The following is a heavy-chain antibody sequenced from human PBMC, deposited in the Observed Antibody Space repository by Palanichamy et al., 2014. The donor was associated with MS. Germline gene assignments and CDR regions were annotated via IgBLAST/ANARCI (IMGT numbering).Heavy chain of an antibody. D-gene: IGHD4-17*01. CDR1: GFTVSSNY. V-gene: IGHV3-53*02. CDR3: ARDLRDTVTKYYYYGMDV. J-gene: IGHJ6*02. CDR2: IYSGGST. Sequence: EVQLVETGGGLIQPGGSLRLSCAASGFTVSSNYMSWVRQAPGKGLEWVSVIYSGGSTYYADSVKGRFTISRDNSKNTLYLQMNSLRAEDTAVYYCARDLRDTVTKYYYYGMDVWGQGTTVTVSS.